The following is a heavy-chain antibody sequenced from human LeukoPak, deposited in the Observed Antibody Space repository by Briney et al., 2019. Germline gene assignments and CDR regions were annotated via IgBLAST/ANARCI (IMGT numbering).Heavy chain of an antibody. J-gene: IGHJ4*02. D-gene: IGHD6-6*01. CDR1: GYTFTSND. CDR3: ARGGASMAARLIYGY. Sequence: ASVKVSCKASGYTFTSNDINWVRQATGQGLEWMGWMNPNSGNTGYAQKFQGRVTMTRNTSISTAYMELSSLRSEDTAVYYCARGGASMAARLIYGYWGQGTLVTVSS. CDR2: MNPNSGNT. V-gene: IGHV1-8*01.